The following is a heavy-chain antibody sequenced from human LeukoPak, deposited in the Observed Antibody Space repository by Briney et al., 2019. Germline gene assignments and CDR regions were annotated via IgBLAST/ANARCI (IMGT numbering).Heavy chain of an antibody. CDR3: AADIVGASGAFDI. V-gene: IGHV1-58*02. D-gene: IGHD1-26*01. CDR2: IVVGSGNT. CDR1: GFTFTSSA. J-gene: IGHJ3*02. Sequence: ASVKVSCKASGFTFTSSAMQWVRQARGQRLEWIGWIVVGSGNTNYAQKFQERVTITRDMSTSTAYMELSSLRSEDTAVYYCAADIVGASGAFDIWGQGTMVTVSS.